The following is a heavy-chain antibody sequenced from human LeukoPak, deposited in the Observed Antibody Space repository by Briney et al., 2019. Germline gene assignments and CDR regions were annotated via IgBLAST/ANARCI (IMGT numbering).Heavy chain of an antibody. Sequence: ASVKVSCKASGYTSTSYYMHWVRQAPGQGLEWMGIINPSGGSTSYAQKFQGRVTMTRNTSTSTVYMELSSLRSEDTAVYYCARGDWIAAANYYYGMDVWGQGTTVTVSS. J-gene: IGHJ6*02. D-gene: IGHD6-13*01. CDR3: ARGDWIAAANYYYGMDV. CDR1: GYTSTSYY. V-gene: IGHV1-46*01. CDR2: INPSGGST.